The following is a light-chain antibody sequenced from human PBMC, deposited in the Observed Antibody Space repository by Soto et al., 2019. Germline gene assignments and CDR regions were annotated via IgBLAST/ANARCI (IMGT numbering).Light chain of an antibody. CDR2: DVS. CDR1: SSDVGGYNY. Sequence: QSALTQPASVSGSPGQSITISCTGTSSDVGGYNYVSWYQQHPGKAPKLMIYDVSNRPSGVSNRFSGSNSGNTASLTISGLQAEDEADYYCSSYTSSSTHVVLGGGTKLTVL. J-gene: IGLJ2*01. V-gene: IGLV2-14*01. CDR3: SSYTSSSTHVV.